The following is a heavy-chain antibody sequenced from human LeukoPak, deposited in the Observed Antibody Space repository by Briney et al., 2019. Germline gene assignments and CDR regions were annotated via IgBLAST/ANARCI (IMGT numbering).Heavy chain of an antibody. CDR3: ARVAMAENYYDSSGYFDY. Sequence: SETLSLTCTVSGGSISSYYRSWIRQPPGKGLEWIGYIYYDGSTNYNPSLKSRVTISVDTSKNQFSLKLSSVTAADTAVYYCARVAMAENYYDSSGYFDYWGQGTLVTVSS. J-gene: IGHJ4*02. CDR2: IYYDGST. CDR1: GGSISSYY. V-gene: IGHV4-59*01. D-gene: IGHD3-22*01.